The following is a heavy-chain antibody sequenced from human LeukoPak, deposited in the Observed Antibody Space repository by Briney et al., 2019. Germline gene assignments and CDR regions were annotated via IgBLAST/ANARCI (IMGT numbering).Heavy chain of an antibody. Sequence: PGGSLRLSCAASGFTLSSSGMNWVRQAPGKGLEWVSAISGTGGNIYYADSVKGRFIISRDNSKYTLHLQMNSLRAEDTAVYYCAKEGKTRNWNYFQAKPVYWGQGTLVTVSS. CDR1: GFTLSSSG. CDR3: AKEGKTRNWNYFQAKPVY. J-gene: IGHJ4*02. D-gene: IGHD1-7*01. CDR2: ISGTGGNI. V-gene: IGHV3-23*01.